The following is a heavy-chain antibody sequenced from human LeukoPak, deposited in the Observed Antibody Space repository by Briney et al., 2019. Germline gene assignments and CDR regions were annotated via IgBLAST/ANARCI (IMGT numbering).Heavy chain of an antibody. D-gene: IGHD2-2*02. CDR2: IYYSGST. J-gene: IGHJ3*02. CDR3: ARDRPGAYCSSTSCYKADAFDI. V-gene: IGHV4-30-4*08. CDR1: GGSISSGDYY. Sequence: SETLSLTCTVSGGSISSGDYYWSWIRQPPGKGLEWIGYIYYSGSTYYNPSLKSRVTISVDTSKNQFSLKLSSVTAADTAVYYCARDRPGAYCSSTSCYKADAFDIWGQGQWSPSLQ.